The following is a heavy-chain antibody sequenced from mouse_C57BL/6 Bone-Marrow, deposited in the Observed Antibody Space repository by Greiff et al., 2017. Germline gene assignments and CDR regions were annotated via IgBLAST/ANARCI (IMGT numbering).Heavy chain of an antibody. J-gene: IGHJ4*01. V-gene: IGHV1-64*01. CDR1: GYTFTNYW. CDR3: ARSYDYDDYTMDY. CDR2: MHPNGGSP. Sequence: VQLQQPGAELVKPGASVKLSCKASGYTFTNYWMHWVKQRPGQGLEWIGMMHPNGGSPDYNEKFKSEATLSVDKSSRTDYMELSSLTSEDSAVYYWARSYDYDDYTMDYWGQGTSVTVSS. D-gene: IGHD2-4*01.